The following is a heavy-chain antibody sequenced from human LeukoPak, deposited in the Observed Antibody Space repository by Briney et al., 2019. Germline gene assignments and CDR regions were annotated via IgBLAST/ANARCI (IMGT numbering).Heavy chain of an antibody. Sequence: GGSLRLSCAASGYTFSNYAMSWVRQAPGKGLEWVSGISDRGGSTYYADSVKGRFTISRDNSKNTLYLQMNSLRAEDTAVYYCAKHPGYSSGWFYFDYWGQGTLVTVSS. J-gene: IGHJ4*02. V-gene: IGHV3-23*01. D-gene: IGHD6-19*01. CDR2: ISDRGGST. CDR1: GYTFSNYA. CDR3: AKHPGYSSGWFYFDY.